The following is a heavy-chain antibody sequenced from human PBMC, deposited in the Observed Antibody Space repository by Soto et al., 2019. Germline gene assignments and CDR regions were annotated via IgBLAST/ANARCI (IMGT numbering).Heavy chain of an antibody. V-gene: IGHV1-46*01. CDR2: INPSGGRT. Sequence: ASVKVSCNASGNSLTTYYMHWVRQAPRKGLEWMGIINPSGGRTTYAQKFQSRVTMTRDASTSTFHMELSSLTSEDTAVYYCAGQYHYASSGYYDFWGQGTLVTVSS. CDR1: GNSLTTYY. CDR3: AGQYHYASSGYYDF. D-gene: IGHD3-22*01. J-gene: IGHJ4*02.